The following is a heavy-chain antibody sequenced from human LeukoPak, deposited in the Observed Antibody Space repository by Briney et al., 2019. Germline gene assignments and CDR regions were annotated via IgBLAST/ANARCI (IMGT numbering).Heavy chain of an antibody. V-gene: IGHV4-59*01. CDR3: ARGPYSYDSSRDFAV. CDR2: IYYTGST. J-gene: IGHJ3*01. D-gene: IGHD3-22*01. Sequence: SETLSLTCAISVGSFSGYYWSWIRQPPGKGLEWMGYIYYTGSTKHNPSLKRRVTISVDTSKNQSSLKLSSVTAADTAVYFCARGPYSYDSSRDFAVWGKGTMVTVSS. CDR1: VGSFSGYY.